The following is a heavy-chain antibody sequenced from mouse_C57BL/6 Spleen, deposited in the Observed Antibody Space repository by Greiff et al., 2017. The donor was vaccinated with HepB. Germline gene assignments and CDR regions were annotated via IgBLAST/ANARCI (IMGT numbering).Heavy chain of an antibody. Sequence: QVQLKESGPELVKPGASVKISCKASGYAFSSSWMNWVKQRPGKGLEWIGRIYPGDGDTNYNGKFKGKATLTADKSSSTAYMQLSSLTSEDSAVYVCAANWDEEAWFAYWGQGTLVTVSA. CDR1: GYAFSSSW. CDR3: AANWDEEAWFAY. V-gene: IGHV1-82*01. CDR2: IYPGDGDT. J-gene: IGHJ3*01. D-gene: IGHD4-1*01.